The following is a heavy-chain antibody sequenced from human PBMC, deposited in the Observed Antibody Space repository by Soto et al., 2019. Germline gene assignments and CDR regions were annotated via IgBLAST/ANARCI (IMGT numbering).Heavy chain of an antibody. V-gene: IGHV3-23*01. Sequence: EVQLLESGGGLVQPGGSLRLSCAASGFPFSSYAMSWVRQAPGQVLEWVSVISGSDDRTYYPDSVNGRVTISRDNSKNTLYLHMNSLSDEDTAVYDCAKRSSASTFDYWGQGTLVTVSS. D-gene: IGHD6-6*01. CDR2: ISGSDDRT. CDR1: GFPFSSYA. J-gene: IGHJ4*02. CDR3: AKRSSASTFDY.